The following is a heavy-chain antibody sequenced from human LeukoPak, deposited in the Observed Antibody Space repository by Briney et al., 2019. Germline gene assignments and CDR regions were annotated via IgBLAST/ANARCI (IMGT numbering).Heavy chain of an antibody. J-gene: IGHJ5*02. CDR1: GGSISSGSYY. CDR3: ARVWTTVTTGRWFDP. D-gene: IGHD4-17*01. V-gene: IGHV4-61*09. Sequence: SQTLSLTCTVSGGSISSGSYYWSWIRQPAGKGLEWIGYIYYSGSTNYNPSLKSRVTISVDTSKNQFSLKLSSVTAADTAVYYCARVWTTVTTGRWFDPWGQGTLVTVSS. CDR2: IYYSGST.